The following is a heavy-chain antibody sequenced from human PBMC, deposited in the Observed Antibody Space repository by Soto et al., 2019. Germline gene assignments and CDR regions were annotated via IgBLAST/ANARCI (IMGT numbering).Heavy chain of an antibody. CDR3: ARDKDRLQLGGNYYYILDV. J-gene: IGHJ6*02. V-gene: IGHV1-69*12. Sequence: QVQLEQSGAAVKKPGSSVKVSCKASGGTFSNSAISWVRQAPGQGLEWLGGIMPIFRTPDYAQKFQGRVTITADESTSTAYMELSGLRSDDTALDYSARDKDRLQLGGNYYYILDVWGQGTTVTVSS. CDR1: GGTFSNSA. CDR2: IMPIFRTP. D-gene: IGHD5-12*01.